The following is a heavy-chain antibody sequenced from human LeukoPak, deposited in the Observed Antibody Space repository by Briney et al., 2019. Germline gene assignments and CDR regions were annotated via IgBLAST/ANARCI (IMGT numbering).Heavy chain of an antibody. CDR2: IIPIFGRA. CDR1: GGTFSSYA. V-gene: IGHV1-69*13. CDR3: ARVRYSSGNFDY. D-gene: IGHD6-19*01. J-gene: IGHJ4*02. Sequence: GASVTVSCKASGGTFSSYAISWVRQAPGQGLGWMGGIIPIFGRANYAQKFQGRVTITADESTSTAYMELSSLRSEDTAVYYCARVRYSSGNFDYWGQGTLVTVSS.